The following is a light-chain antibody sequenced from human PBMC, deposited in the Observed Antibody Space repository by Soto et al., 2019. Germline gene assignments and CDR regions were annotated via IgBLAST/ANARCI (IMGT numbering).Light chain of an antibody. V-gene: IGKV3-20*01. CDR1: QSVNSTY. CDR2: GAP. CDR3: NQFGDYPL. J-gene: IGKJ4*01. Sequence: EVVLTQSPGTLSLSPGERATLSCRASQSVNSTYLAWYQQKPGQGPRLLIYGAPSRATGIPDRFSGSGSGTALPLPVSGREPEDFDLYYCNQFGDYPLFGGGTKVEIK.